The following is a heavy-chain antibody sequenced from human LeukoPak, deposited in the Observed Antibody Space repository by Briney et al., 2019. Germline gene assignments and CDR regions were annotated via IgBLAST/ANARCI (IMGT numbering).Heavy chain of an antibody. D-gene: IGHD1-26*01. V-gene: IGHV3-21*01. CDR1: GFTFSSYA. CDR2: IRAPGATT. J-gene: IGHJ3*02. Sequence: GGSLRLSCAASGFTFSSYAMTWVRQAPGKGLEWVSSIRAPGATTYYADSVKGRFTISRDNAKNSLCLQMNSLRAEDTAVYYCARGFSGSYYAFDIWGQGTMVTVSS. CDR3: ARGFSGSYYAFDI.